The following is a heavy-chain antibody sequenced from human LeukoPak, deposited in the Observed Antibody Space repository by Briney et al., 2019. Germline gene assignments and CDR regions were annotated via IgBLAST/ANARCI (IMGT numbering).Heavy chain of an antibody. CDR3: ARDGYDILGYYYGMDV. J-gene: IGHJ6*02. D-gene: IGHD3-9*01. CDR1: GYTFTGYY. Sequence: GASVKVSCKASGYTFTGYYMHWVRQAPGQGLEWMGWINPNSGGTNYAQKFQGWVTMTRDTSISTAYMELSRLRSDDTAVYYCARDGYDILGYYYGMDVWGQGTTVTVSS. CDR2: INPNSGGT. V-gene: IGHV1-2*04.